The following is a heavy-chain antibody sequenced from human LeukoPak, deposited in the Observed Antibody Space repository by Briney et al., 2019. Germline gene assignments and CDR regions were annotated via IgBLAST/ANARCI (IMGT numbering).Heavy chain of an antibody. CDR1: GFTFSRYG. Sequence: PGGSLRLSCAASGFTFSRYGMYWVRQAPGKGLEWVAVIWYDGSNKYYADSVKGRFTISRDNVKNTLYLKMNSLRAEDTAVYYCASGYYYSVMDVWGQGTTVTVSS. V-gene: IGHV3-33*07. J-gene: IGHJ6*02. CDR3: ASGYYYSVMDV. CDR2: IWYDGSNK.